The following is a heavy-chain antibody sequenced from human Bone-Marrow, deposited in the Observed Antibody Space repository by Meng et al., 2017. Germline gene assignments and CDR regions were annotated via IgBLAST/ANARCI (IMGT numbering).Heavy chain of an antibody. J-gene: IGHJ4*02. CDR2: IHYSGNT. V-gene: IGHV4-59*11. D-gene: IGHD4-17*01. Sequence: SETLSLTCTVSGGSISGPFWSWIRQPPGKELEWIGYIHYSGNTNYNPSLGGRVTISVDTSRNQFSLKFNSVTAADTAVYFCARAWGDYDPFDHWGQGTLVTVSS. CDR1: GGSISGPF. CDR3: ARAWGDYDPFDH.